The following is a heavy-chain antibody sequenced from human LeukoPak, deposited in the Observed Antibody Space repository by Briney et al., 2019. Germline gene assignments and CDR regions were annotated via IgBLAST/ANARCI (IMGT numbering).Heavy chain of an antibody. J-gene: IGHJ6*03. D-gene: IGHD1-26*01. CDR2: INPNSGGT. CDR1: GYTFTGYY. CDR3: AFSSYYLQGNYYYMDV. Sequence: ASVKVSCKASGYTFTGYYMHWVRQAPGQGLEWMGWINPNSGGTNYAQKFQGRVTMTRDTSISTVYMELRSLRSDDTAVYYCAFSSYYLQGNYYYMDVWGKGTTVTVSS. V-gene: IGHV1-2*02.